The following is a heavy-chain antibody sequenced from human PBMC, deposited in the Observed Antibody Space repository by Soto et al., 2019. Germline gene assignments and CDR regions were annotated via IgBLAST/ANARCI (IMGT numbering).Heavy chain of an antibody. CDR3: ARSVGSYYYGMDV. Sequence: QVHLEESGPGLVKPSQTLSLTCTVLGDSIRSGDYYWNWIRQPPGRGLEWIGYIYYSGSTYYNPFLKSRLTLSVDTSKNQFSLRLSSVIAADTAVYYSARSVGSYYYGMDVWGQGTTVIVSS. D-gene: IGHD1-26*01. CDR1: GDSIRSGDYY. CDR2: IYYSGST. J-gene: IGHJ6*02. V-gene: IGHV4-30-4*01.